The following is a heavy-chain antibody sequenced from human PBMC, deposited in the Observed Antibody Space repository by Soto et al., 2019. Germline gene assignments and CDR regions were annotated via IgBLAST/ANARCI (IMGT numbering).Heavy chain of an antibody. CDR3: AKDHDPKPYSSSSGYYYYGMDV. D-gene: IGHD6-6*01. CDR2: ISGSGGST. J-gene: IGHJ6*02. Sequence: GGSLRLSCADSGFTFSSYAMSWVRQAPGKGLEWVSAISGSGGSTYYADSVKGRFTISRDNSKNTLYLQMNSLRAEDTAVYYCAKDHDPKPYSSSSGYYYYGMDVWGQGTTVTVSS. V-gene: IGHV3-23*01. CDR1: GFTFSSYA.